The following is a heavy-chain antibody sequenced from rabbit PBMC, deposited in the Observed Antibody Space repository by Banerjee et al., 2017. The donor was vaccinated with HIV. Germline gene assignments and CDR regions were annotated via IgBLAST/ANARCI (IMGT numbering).Heavy chain of an antibody. V-gene: IGHV1S43*01. CDR2: IYTSSGST. J-gene: IGHJ4*01. CDR1: GFSFSSSYW. Sequence: QEQLEESGGDLVKPEGSLTLTCTASGFSFSSSYWICWVRQAPGKGLEFIACIYTSSGSTWYASWVNGRFTISRSTSLNTVNLKMTSLTAADTATYFCVRNWGLWGQGTLVTVS. CDR3: VRNWGL. D-gene: IGHD3-1*01.